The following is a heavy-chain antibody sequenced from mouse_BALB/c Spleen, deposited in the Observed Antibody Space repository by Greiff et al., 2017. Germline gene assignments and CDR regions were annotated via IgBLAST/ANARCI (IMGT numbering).Heavy chain of an antibody. CDR2: ISSGGSYT. Sequence: EVQLVESGGGLVKPGGSLKLSCAASGFTFSSYAMSWVRQTPEKRLEWVATISSGGSYTYYPDSVKGRFTISRDNAKNTLYLQMSSLRSEDTAMYYCARYDGYRDYWGQGTTLTVSS. J-gene: IGHJ2*01. D-gene: IGHD2-3*01. CDR3: ARYDGYRDY. CDR1: GFTFSSYA. V-gene: IGHV5-9-3*01.